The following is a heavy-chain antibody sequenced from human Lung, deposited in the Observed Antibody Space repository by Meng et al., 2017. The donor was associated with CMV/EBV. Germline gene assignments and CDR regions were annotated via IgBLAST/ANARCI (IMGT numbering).Heavy chain of an antibody. CDR3: ARDWGLRPADIDY. D-gene: IGHD2-21*02. Sequence: GGSXRLXXAASGFTFSSYSMSWVRQAPGKGLEWVSSITNGKNYIYYADSVKGRFTISRDNAKNSLYLQMNSLRAEDTAVYYCARDWGLRPADIDYWGQGTLVTVSS. CDR1: GFTFSSYS. CDR2: ITNGKNYI. V-gene: IGHV3-21*01. J-gene: IGHJ4*02.